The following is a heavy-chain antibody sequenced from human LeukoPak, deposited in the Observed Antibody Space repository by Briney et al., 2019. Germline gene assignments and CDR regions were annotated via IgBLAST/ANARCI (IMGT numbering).Heavy chain of an antibody. CDR2: ISSSSSYI. J-gene: IGHJ6*02. Sequence: GGSLRLSCAASGFTFSSYSMNWVRQAPGKGLEWVSSISSSSSYIYYADSVKGRFTISRDNAKNSLYLQMNSLRAEDTAVYYCARWQTTLWFGELSYYYYGMDVWGQGTTVTVSS. CDR1: GFTFSSYS. D-gene: IGHD3-10*01. V-gene: IGHV3-21*01. CDR3: ARWQTTLWFGELSYYYYGMDV.